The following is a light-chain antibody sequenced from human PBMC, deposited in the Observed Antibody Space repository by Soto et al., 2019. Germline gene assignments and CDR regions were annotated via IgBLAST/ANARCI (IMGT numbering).Light chain of an antibody. CDR2: DAS. CDR3: QHYNVYYMYT. J-gene: IGKJ2*01. V-gene: IGKV1-5*01. CDR1: QNINNW. Sequence: DIQMTQSPSTLSASVGDRVTITCRASQNINNWLAWFQQKPGEAPKLLIYDASTLESGVPSRFSGSGSGTEFTLTISSLQPDDYATYSCQHYNVYYMYTVGQGTKVDSK.